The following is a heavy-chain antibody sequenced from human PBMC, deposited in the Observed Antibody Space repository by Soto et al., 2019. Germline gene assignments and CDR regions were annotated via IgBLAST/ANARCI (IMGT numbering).Heavy chain of an antibody. V-gene: IGHV1-69*05. CDR2: IIPIFGTA. CDR1: GGTFSSYA. Sequence: QVQLVQSGAEVKKPGSSVKVSCKASGGTFSSYAISWVRQAPGQGLEWMGGIIPIFGTANYAQKFQGRVTITSDESTSTDYMELSSLRSEDTSVYYCARASYCISTSCPNWFDPWGQGTLVTVSS. J-gene: IGHJ5*02. D-gene: IGHD2-2*01. CDR3: ARASYCISTSCPNWFDP.